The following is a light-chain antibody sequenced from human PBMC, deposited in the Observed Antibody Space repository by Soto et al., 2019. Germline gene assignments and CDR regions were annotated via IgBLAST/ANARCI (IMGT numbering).Light chain of an antibody. V-gene: IGKV3-15*01. J-gene: IGKJ4*01. CDR1: QNVKTR. CDR3: QQYDEWPLT. CDR2: DAF. Sequence: EKVMTQSPATLSVSPGERATLSCSASQNVKTRLAWYQQKPGQAPRLLIFDAFTRATGIPARFSGSASGTDFTLTISSLQSEDSAVYYCQQYDEWPLTFGGGTQVEIK.